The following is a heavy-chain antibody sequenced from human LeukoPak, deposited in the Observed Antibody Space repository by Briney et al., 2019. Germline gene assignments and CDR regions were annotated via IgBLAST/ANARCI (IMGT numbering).Heavy chain of an antibody. CDR2: IIPILGIA. CDR1: GGTFSSYT. Sequence: WASVQVSCKASGGTFSSYTISWVRQAPGQGLAWMGRIIPILGIANYAQKFQGRVTITADKSTSTAYMELSSLRSEDTAVYYCARLDTAMSIDYWGQGTLVTVSS. V-gene: IGHV1-69*02. D-gene: IGHD5-18*01. CDR3: ARLDTAMSIDY. J-gene: IGHJ4*02.